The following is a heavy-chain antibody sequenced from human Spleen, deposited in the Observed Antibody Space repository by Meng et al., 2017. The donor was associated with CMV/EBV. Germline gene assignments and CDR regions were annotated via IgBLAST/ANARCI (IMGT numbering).Heavy chain of an antibody. CDR1: GGSFSGYY. V-gene: IGHV4-34*01. CDR2: INRSGTA. J-gene: IGHJ4*02. Sequence: GSLRLSCAAYGGSFSGYYWSWIRQPPGKGLEWIGEINRSGTANYNPSLESRVTISVDASKKQFSLRLSSVTAADTAVYYCARGRYRGICSPTRCYTKVFDYWGQGALVTVSS. D-gene: IGHD2-2*02. CDR3: ARGRYRGICSPTRCYTKVFDY.